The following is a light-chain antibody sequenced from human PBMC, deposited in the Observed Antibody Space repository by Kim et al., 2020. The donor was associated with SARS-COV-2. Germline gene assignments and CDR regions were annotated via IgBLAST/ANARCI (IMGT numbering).Light chain of an antibody. CDR2: AAS. V-gene: IGKV3-11*01. Sequence: EIVLTQSPATLSLSPGERATLSCRASQSVSSYLAWYQQKPGQAPRLLIYAASNRATGIPARFSGSGSGTDFTLTISSLQPEDFAVYYCQHCNNWPITFGQGTRLEIK. J-gene: IGKJ1*01. CDR1: QSVSSY. CDR3: QHCNNWPIT.